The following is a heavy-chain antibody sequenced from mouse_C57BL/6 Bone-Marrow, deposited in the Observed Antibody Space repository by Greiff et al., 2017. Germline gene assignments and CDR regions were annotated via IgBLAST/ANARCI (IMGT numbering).Heavy chain of an antibody. J-gene: IGHJ2*01. CDR1: GYSFTGYY. Sequence: VQLQQSGPELVKPGASVKISCKASGYSFTGYYMNWVKQSPEKSLEWIGEINPGTGGTTYNQKFKAKATLTVDKSSSTAYMQLKSLTSEDSAVYYCARRDYGSSGDYWGQGTTLTVSS. V-gene: IGHV1-42*01. CDR3: ARRDYGSSGDY. CDR2: INPGTGGT. D-gene: IGHD1-1*01.